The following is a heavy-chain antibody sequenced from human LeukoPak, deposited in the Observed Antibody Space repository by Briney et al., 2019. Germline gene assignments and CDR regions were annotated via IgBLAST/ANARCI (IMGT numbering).Heavy chain of an antibody. CDR1: GFTFSSYG. CDR2: IWYDGSNK. D-gene: IGHD3-10*01. V-gene: IGHV3-33*01. J-gene: IGHJ4*02. Sequence: GGSLRLSCAASGFTFSSYGMHWVRQAPGKGLEWVAVIWYDGSNKYYADSVKGRFTISRDNSKNTLYLQMNSLRAEDTAVYYCARDSALLLFGELIFSVNYYFDYWGQGTLVTVSS. CDR3: ARDSALLLFGELIFSVNYYFDY.